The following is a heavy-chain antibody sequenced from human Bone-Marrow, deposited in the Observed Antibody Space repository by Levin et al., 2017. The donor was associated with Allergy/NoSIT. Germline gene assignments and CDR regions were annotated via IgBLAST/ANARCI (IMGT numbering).Heavy chain of an antibody. CDR3: ARVSFDSFYIDF. CDR2: ISTDDST. J-gene: IGHJ4*02. CDR1: GFSFNRYW. V-gene: IGHV3-74*01. Sequence: GESLKISCVASGFSFNRYWMHWVRRRPGKGLEWVSRISTDDSTSDADFVKGRFTISRDNAKNTLYLQMDSLRVEDMGVYFCARVSFDSFYIDFWGQGTLVTVSS. D-gene: IGHD3-22*01.